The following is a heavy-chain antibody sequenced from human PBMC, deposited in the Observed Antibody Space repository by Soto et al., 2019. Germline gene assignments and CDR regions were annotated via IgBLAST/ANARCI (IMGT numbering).Heavy chain of an antibody. CDR3: AKGRLYYYDSSGYFY. CDR1: GFTFSSYA. J-gene: IGHJ4*02. V-gene: IGHV3-23*01. Sequence: GSLRLSCAASGFTFSSYAMSWVRQAPGKGLEWVSAISGSGGSTYYADSGKGRFTISRDNSKNTLYLQMNSLRAEDTAVYYCAKGRLYYYDSSGYFYWGQGTLVTVSS. D-gene: IGHD3-22*01. CDR2: ISGSGGST.